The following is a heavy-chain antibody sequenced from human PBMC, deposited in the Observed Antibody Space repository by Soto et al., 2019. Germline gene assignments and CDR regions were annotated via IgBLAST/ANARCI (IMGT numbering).Heavy chain of an antibody. Sequence: QVQLVESGGGVVQPGRSLRLSCAASGFTFSSYGMHWVRQAPGKGLEWVAVISYDGSNKYYADSVKGRFTISRDNSKNTLYLQMNSLRAEDTAVYYCAKGAVDTAMVSGYYYYGMDVWGQGTTVTVSS. V-gene: IGHV3-30*18. CDR2: ISYDGSNK. J-gene: IGHJ6*02. D-gene: IGHD5-18*01. CDR1: GFTFSSYG. CDR3: AKGAVDTAMVSGYYYYGMDV.